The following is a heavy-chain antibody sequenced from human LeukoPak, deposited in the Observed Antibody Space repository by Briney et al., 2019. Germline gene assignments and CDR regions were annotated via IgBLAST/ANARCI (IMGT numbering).Heavy chain of an antibody. J-gene: IGHJ4*02. V-gene: IGHV1-46*01. CDR1: GYTFTDYY. Sequence: ASLKVSCKAAGYTFTDYYMHWVRQSPGQGLEWMGLINPSDGGTTYSKKFQGRVTMTRDTSTSTVYMELSSLRSEDTAVYYWASDANWNPPYYFDYWGQGTLVTVSS. CDR2: INPSDGGT. D-gene: IGHD1-20*01. CDR3: ASDANWNPPYYFDY.